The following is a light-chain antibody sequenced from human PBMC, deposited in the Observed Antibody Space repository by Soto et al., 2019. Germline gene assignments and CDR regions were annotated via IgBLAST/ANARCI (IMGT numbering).Light chain of an antibody. V-gene: IGKV1-5*03. Sequence: DIQMTQSPSSLSASLGDRVTITCRASQSISSWLAWYQHKPGKAPNLLIYKASSLESGVPSRFSGSGSGTEFTLTIRSLKPDDFATYYCQQYNSYSTFGQGTKVDIK. CDR2: KAS. CDR1: QSISSW. CDR3: QQYNSYST. J-gene: IGKJ1*01.